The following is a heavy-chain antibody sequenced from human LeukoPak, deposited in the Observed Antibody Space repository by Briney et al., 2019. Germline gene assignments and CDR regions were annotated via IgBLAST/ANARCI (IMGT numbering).Heavy chain of an antibody. CDR1: GYTFTSYG. D-gene: IGHD6-13*01. CDR2: INTNTGNP. CDR3: ARDGAAAGREYDY. J-gene: IGHJ4*02. V-gene: IGHV7-4-1*02. Sequence: ASVKVSCKASGYTFTSYGISWARQAPGQGPEWMGWINTNTGNPTYAQGFTGRFVFSLDTSVSTAYLQITSLKAEDTAVYYCARDGAAAGREYDYWGQGTLVTVSS.